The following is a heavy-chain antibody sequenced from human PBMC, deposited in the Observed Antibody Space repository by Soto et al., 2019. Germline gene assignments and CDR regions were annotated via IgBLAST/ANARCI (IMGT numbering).Heavy chain of an antibody. Sequence: LSLTCTVSGGSISSYYWSWIRQPAGKGLEWIGRIYTSGSTNYNPSLKSRVTMSLDTSKNQFSLKLTSVTAADTALYYCARGNCSSPNCYSFSGYYGMDVWGQGTTVTVSS. V-gene: IGHV4-4*07. J-gene: IGHJ6*02. D-gene: IGHD2-2*01. CDR1: GGSISSYY. CDR2: IYTSGST. CDR3: ARGNCSSPNCYSFSGYYGMDV.